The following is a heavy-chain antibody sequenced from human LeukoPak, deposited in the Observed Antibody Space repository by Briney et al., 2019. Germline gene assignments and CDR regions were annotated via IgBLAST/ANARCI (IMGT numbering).Heavy chain of an antibody. CDR2: ISGSGGST. Sequence: GSLRLSCAASGFTFKSYAMSWVRQAPGKGLEWVSAISGSGGSTYYADSVKGRFTISRDNSKNTLYLQMNSLRAEDTAVYYCAKDLPYCSSTSCYHDAFDIWGQGTMVTVSS. V-gene: IGHV3-23*01. CDR1: GFTFKSYA. CDR3: AKDLPYCSSTSCYHDAFDI. D-gene: IGHD2-2*01. J-gene: IGHJ3*02.